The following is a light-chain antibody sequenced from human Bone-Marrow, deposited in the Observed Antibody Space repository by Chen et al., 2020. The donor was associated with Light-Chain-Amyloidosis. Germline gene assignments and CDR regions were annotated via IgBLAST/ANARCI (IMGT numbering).Light chain of an antibody. Sequence: SYVLTQPSSVSVAPGQTATIACGGNNIGSTSVHWYQQTPSQAPLLVVYDDSDRPSGIPERLSCSNSGNTATLTISRVEAGDEDDYDCQVWDRSSDRPVFGGGTKLTVL. CDR1: NIGSTS. CDR2: DDS. V-gene: IGLV3-21*02. J-gene: IGLJ3*02. CDR3: QVWDRSSDRPV.